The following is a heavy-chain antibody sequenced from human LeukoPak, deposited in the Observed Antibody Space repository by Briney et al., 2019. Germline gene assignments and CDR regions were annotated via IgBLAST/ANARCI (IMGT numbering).Heavy chain of an antibody. Sequence: ASVKVSCKASGYTFTGYYMHWVRQAPGQGLEWTGWINPNSGGTNYAQKFQGRVTMTRDTSISTAYMELSRLRSYDTAVYYCARGDLLLFYYYYMDVWGKGTTVTISS. CDR1: GYTFTGYY. D-gene: IGHD3-10*01. CDR2: INPNSGGT. J-gene: IGHJ6*03. CDR3: ARGDLLLFYYYYMDV. V-gene: IGHV1-2*02.